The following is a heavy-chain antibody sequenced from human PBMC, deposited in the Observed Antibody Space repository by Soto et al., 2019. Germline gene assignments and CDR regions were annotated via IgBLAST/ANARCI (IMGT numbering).Heavy chain of an antibody. V-gene: IGHV4-34*01. CDR2: INPSGST. J-gene: IGHJ4*02. D-gene: IGHD4-17*01. Sequence: SETLSLTFGVYGGSLNGNYLSWIRQPPGEGLEWIGEINPSGSTNYSPSLKSRATISADTSKNQFSLKLSSVIAADTAVYYCARGRDGGGHSWGQGTLVTVS. CDR1: GGSLNGNY. CDR3: ARGRDGGGHS.